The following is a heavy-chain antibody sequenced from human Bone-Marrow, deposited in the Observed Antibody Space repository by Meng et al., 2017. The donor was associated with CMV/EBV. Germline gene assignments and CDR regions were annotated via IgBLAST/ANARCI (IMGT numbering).Heavy chain of an antibody. V-gene: IGHV6-1*01. Sequence: SETLSLTCAISGDSVSSNSAAWNWISQSPSRGLEWLGRTYYRSKWYNDHAVSVKSRITINPVTSNTQFSLQLNPVTPVDTAVYDCAREGGVGATLHPFDYWAQGTLVTVSS. CDR3: AREGGVGATLHPFDY. D-gene: IGHD1-26*01. CDR1: GDSVSSNSAA. CDR2: TYYRSKWYN. J-gene: IGHJ4*02.